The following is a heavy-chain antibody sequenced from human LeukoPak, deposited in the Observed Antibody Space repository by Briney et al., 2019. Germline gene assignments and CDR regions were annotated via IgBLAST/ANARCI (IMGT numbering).Heavy chain of an antibody. Sequence: AGRSLRLSCAASGFTFSSYAMHWDRQAPGKGLEWVAVISYDGSNKYYADSVKGRFTISRDNSKNTLYLQMNSLRAEDTAVYYCARVSRGVVYFDYWGQGTLVTVSS. CDR3: ARVSRGVVYFDY. V-gene: IGHV3-30*04. CDR2: ISYDGSNK. J-gene: IGHJ4*02. D-gene: IGHD3-3*01. CDR1: GFTFSSYA.